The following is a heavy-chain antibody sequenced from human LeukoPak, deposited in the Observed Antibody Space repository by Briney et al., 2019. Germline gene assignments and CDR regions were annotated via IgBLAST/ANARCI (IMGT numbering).Heavy chain of an antibody. Sequence: PSQTLSLTCTVSGGSISSGDYYWSWIRQPAGKGLEWIGRIYTSGSTNYNPSLKSRVTMSVDTSKNQFSLKLSSVTAADTAVYSCARDHCSGGSCYFPLDYWGQGTLVTASS. J-gene: IGHJ4*02. CDR3: ARDHCSGGSCYFPLDY. CDR1: GGSISSGDYY. V-gene: IGHV4-61*02. CDR2: IYTSGST. D-gene: IGHD2-15*01.